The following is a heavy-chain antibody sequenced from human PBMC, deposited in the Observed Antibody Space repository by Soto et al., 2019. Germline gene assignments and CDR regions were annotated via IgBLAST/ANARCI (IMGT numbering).Heavy chain of an antibody. J-gene: IGHJ4*02. D-gene: IGHD5-18*01. Sequence: QVQLQESGPGLVKPSQTLSLTCTVSGGSISSGGYYWSWIRQHPGKGLEWIGYIYYSGSTYYNPSLTSRVTISVDTSKNPFSLTLSSVTAADTDVYYCARSGYSYGPNPLLYWGQGTLVTVSS. CDR2: IYYSGST. CDR3: ARSGYSYGPNPLLY. CDR1: GGSISSGGYY. V-gene: IGHV4-31*03.